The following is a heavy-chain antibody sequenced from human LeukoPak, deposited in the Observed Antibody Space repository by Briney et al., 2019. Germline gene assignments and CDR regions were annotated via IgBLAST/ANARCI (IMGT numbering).Heavy chain of an antibody. J-gene: IGHJ5*02. CDR2: IYHSGST. CDR3: ARSTGIAAAGNKEVYNWFDP. V-gene: IGHV4-39*01. Sequence: PSETLSLTCTVSGGSISSSFYYWGWIRQPPGKGLEWIGSIYHSGSTYYNPSLKSRVTISVDTSRNQFSLNLSSVTAADTAVYYCARSTGIAAAGNKEVYNWFDPWGQGTLVTVSS. CDR1: GGSISSSFYY. D-gene: IGHD6-13*01.